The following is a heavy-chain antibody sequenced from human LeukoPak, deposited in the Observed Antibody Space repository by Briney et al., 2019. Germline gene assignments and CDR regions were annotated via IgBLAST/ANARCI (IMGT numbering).Heavy chain of an antibody. D-gene: IGHD4-17*01. J-gene: IGHJ6*02. CDR3: ASTVTTMRWSYYYYGMDV. CDR2: INHSGST. Sequence: PSETLSLTCAVYGGSFSGYYWSWIRQPPGKGLEWIGEINHSGSTNYNPSLKSRVTISVDTSKNQFSLKLSSVTAADTAVYYCASTVTTMRWSYYYYGMDVWGQGTRSPSP. V-gene: IGHV4-34*01. CDR1: GGSFSGYY.